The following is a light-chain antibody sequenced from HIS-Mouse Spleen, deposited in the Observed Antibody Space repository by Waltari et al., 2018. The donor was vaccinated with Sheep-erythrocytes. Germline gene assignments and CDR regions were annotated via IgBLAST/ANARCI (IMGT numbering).Light chain of an antibody. CDR2: AAS. CDR1: QSLSSY. J-gene: IGKJ3*01. Sequence: IQMTQSPPSLSASVGDRVTITCRASQSLSSYLNWYQQKPGKAPKLLVYAASSLQSGVPSRFSGSGSGTDFTLTISSLQPEDFATYYCQQSYSTPQFTFGPGTKVDIK. V-gene: IGKV1-39*01. CDR3: QQSYSTPQFT.